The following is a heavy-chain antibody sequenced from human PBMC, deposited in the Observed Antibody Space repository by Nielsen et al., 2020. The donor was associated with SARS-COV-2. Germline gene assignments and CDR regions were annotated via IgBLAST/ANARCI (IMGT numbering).Heavy chain of an antibody. J-gene: IGHJ4*02. CDR3: ARDPGNGEYGGNSGIDF. V-gene: IGHV3-21*01. D-gene: IGHD4-23*01. Sequence: GGSLRLSCTASGFTFSTYSMSWVRQAPGKGLEWVSSISGTSTFIYYADSVKGRFTISRDNAKNSLFLQMNSLTAEDTAFYYCARDPGNGEYGGNSGIDFWGQGTLVTVSS. CDR2: ISGTSTFI. CDR1: GFTFSTYS.